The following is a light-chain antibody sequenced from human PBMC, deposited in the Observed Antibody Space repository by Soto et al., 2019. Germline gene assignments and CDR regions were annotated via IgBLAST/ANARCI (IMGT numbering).Light chain of an antibody. J-gene: IGKJ5*01. CDR1: QSVSRDF. CDR2: DAS. V-gene: IGKV3-11*01. CDR3: QQRSNWPIT. Sequence: EIVLTQSPDTLSLSPGERATLSCRASQSVSRDFLAWYRQKPGQAPRLLIYDASNRATGIPARFSGSGSGTDFTLTISSLEPEDFAVYYCQQRSNWPITFGQGTRLEIK.